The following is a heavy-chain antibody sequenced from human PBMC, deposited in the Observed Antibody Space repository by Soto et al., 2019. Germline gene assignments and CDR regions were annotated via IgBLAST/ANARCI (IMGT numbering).Heavy chain of an antibody. CDR1: GFTFSDYY. Sequence: QVQLVESGGGLAKPGGSLRLSCAVSGFTFSDYYMTWIRQAPGKGQEWVSYISSSTSHTNYADSVKGRFTISRDNAKNSLFLQMNSLRAEDTAVYYCARGRGAAADYFDFWGQGTLVTVSS. V-gene: IGHV3-11*05. CDR2: ISSSTSHT. CDR3: ARGRGAAADYFDF. D-gene: IGHD6-13*01. J-gene: IGHJ4*02.